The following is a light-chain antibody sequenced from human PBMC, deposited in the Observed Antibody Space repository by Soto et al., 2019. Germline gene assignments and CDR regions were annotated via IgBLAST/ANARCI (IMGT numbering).Light chain of an antibody. J-gene: IGKJ5*01. Sequence: VSTHYPGTLSLSPWEAATLSFRASQSVRTNYLAWYQQKPGQAPRLLIYEASSRTTGIPDRFGGSGSGTDFTLTISSLQPEDVATYYCQKYNSAFRTFGQGTRLEIK. CDR1: QSVRTNY. CDR2: EAS. CDR3: QKYNSAFRT. V-gene: IGKV3-20*01.